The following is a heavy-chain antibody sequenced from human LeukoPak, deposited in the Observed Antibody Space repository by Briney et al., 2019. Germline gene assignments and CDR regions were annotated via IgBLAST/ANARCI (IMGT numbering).Heavy chain of an antibody. CDR2: IYYSGST. CDR3: ARDHILTGEFDY. CDR1: GGSISSGGYY. Sequence: PSETLSLTCTVSGGSISSGGYYWTWIRQPPGKGLEWIGYIYYSGSTYFNPSLKSRVTISVDTSKNQFSLKLNSVTAADTAVYYCARDHILTGEFDYWGQGTLVTVSS. D-gene: IGHD3-9*01. V-gene: IGHV4-30-4*08. J-gene: IGHJ4*02.